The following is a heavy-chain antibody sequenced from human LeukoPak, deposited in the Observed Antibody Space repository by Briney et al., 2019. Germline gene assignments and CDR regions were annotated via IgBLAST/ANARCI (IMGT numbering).Heavy chain of an antibody. Sequence: PSETLSLTCTVSGGSISSYYWSWIRQPPGKGLEWIGYIYYSGSTNYNPSLKSRVTISVDTSKNQFSLKLSSVTAADTAVYYCARDRAGAYDAFDIWGQGTMVTVSS. J-gene: IGHJ3*02. D-gene: IGHD6-13*01. CDR2: IYYSGST. V-gene: IGHV4-59*01. CDR3: ARDRAGAYDAFDI. CDR1: GGSISSYY.